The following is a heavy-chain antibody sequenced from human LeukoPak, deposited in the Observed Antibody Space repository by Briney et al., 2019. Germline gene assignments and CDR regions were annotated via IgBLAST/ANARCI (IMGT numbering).Heavy chain of an antibody. Sequence: PSQTLSLTCAISGDSFSSNTAGWSWLRQSPSRGLEWLGRTYYRSKWYNDDAGSVKSRITINADTSKNQFSLKLSSVTAADTAVYYCARAPSSYYYDSSGYRGDYWGQGTLVTVSS. CDR2: TYYRSKWYN. CDR1: GDSFSSNTAG. D-gene: IGHD3-22*01. CDR3: ARAPSSYYYDSSGYRGDY. V-gene: IGHV6-1*01. J-gene: IGHJ4*02.